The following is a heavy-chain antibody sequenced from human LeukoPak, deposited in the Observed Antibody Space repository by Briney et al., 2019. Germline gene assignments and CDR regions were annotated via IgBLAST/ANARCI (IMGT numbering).Heavy chain of an antibody. J-gene: IGHJ4*02. CDR1: GFTFSSYA. D-gene: IGHD3-3*01. V-gene: IGHV3-23*01. CDR3: AKGVIRLLEWFDY. CDR2: VSGSGGST. Sequence: GGSLRLSCAASGFTFSSYAMSWVRQAPGKGLEGVSAVSGSGGSTYYADSVKGRFTISRDSSKNTLYLQMNSLRAEDTAVYYCAKGVIRLLEWFDYWGQGTLVTVSS.